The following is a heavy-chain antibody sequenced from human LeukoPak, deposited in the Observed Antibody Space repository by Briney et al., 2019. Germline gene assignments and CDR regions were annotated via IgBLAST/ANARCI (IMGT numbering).Heavy chain of an antibody. D-gene: IGHD3-22*01. CDR2: ISWNGGRT. CDR1: GFTFDDNG. J-gene: IGHJ4*02. CDR3: AGSSGYYFSFDY. V-gene: IGHV3-20*04. Sequence: PGGSLRLSCAASGFTFDDNGMTWVRQAPGKGLEWVSGISWNGGRTGYADSVKGRFTISRDNAKNSLYLQMNSLRAEDTAVYYCAGSSGYYFSFDYWGQGTLVTVSS.